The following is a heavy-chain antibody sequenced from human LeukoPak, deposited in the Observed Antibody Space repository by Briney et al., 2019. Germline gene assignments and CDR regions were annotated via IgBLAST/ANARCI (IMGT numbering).Heavy chain of an antibody. Sequence: PSETLSLTCTVSGDSSSSHSYFWGWIRQPPGKGLEWIGNIHHIGSTYYNPSLKSRVAISVDTSTNQFSLKLSSVTAADTAVYYCARSFEYSIYNWFDPWGQGTLVTVSS. J-gene: IGHJ5*02. V-gene: IGHV4-39*01. CDR1: GDSSSSHSYF. CDR3: ARSFEYSIYNWFDP. CDR2: IHHIGST. D-gene: IGHD6-6*01.